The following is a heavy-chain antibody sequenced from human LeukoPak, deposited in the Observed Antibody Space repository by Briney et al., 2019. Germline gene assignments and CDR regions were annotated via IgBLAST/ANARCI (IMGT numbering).Heavy chain of an antibody. V-gene: IGHV3-23*01. Sequence: PGGSLRLSCAAAGFPFSDRYMSWIRQAPGKGLEWVSGLSGSGRATYYAHPVKGRFTISRENSKNAMFLQMNSLRVDDTAVYYCARQRVMLTGTGGTWIDPWGQGTLVTVSS. D-gene: IGHD1/OR15-1a*01. CDR3: ARQRVMLTGTGGTWIDP. CDR2: LSGSGRAT. J-gene: IGHJ5*02. CDR1: GFPFSDRY.